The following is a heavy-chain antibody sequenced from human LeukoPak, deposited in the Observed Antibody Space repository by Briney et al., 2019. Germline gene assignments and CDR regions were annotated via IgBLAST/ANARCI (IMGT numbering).Heavy chain of an antibody. D-gene: IGHD2-21*02. CDR1: GFTFSSYA. Sequence: PGGSLRLSCAASGFTFSSYAMSWVRQAPGKGLEWVSAISGSGGSTYYADSVKGRFTISRDNAKNSLYLQMNSLRAEDTAVYYCARDRHYCGGDCPFDLWGRGTLVTVSS. CDR3: ARDRHYCGGDCPFDL. CDR2: ISGSGGST. J-gene: IGHJ2*01. V-gene: IGHV3-23*01.